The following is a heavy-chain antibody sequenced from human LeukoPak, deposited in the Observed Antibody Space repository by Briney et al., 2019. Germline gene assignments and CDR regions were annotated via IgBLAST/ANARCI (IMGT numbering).Heavy chain of an antibody. D-gene: IGHD3-3*01. Sequence: SETLSLTCTVSGGSISSHYWSWIRQPPGRGLEGIGYIYYSGSTNYNPSLQSRVTISVDTSKNQFSLKLSSVTAADTAMYYCARVADESGYYDYWGPGTLVTVSS. J-gene: IGHJ4*02. V-gene: IGHV4-59*11. CDR3: ARVADESGYYDY. CDR1: GGSISSHY. CDR2: IYYSGST.